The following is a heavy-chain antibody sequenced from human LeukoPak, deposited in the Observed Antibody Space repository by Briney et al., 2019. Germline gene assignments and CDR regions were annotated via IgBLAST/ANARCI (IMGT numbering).Heavy chain of an antibody. V-gene: IGHV3-20*04. CDR2: INWNGDST. Sequence: GRSLRLSCAASGFSFDDYGLTWVRQAPGKGLESVSGINWNGDSTDYADPVKGRFTISRDNAKNSLYLQMNSLRAEDTALYYCARDLRVVITGSFDSWGQGTLVTVSS. D-gene: IGHD3-22*01. CDR3: ARDLRVVITGSFDS. CDR1: GFSFDDYG. J-gene: IGHJ4*02.